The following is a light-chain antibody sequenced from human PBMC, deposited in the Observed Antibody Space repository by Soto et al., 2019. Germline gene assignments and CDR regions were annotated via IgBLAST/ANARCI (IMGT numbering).Light chain of an antibody. Sequence: EIVLTQSPGTLSLSPWEGATVSCRVSQSINSKSLVWYQRKFGQAPRLLIYNTSSRATGIPDRFSGSGSGTDFTLSISRLEPEDFAVYYCQHYGGSFIFGPGTKVDFK. CDR1: QSINSKS. CDR3: QHYGGSFI. CDR2: NTS. J-gene: IGKJ3*01. V-gene: IGKV3-20*01.